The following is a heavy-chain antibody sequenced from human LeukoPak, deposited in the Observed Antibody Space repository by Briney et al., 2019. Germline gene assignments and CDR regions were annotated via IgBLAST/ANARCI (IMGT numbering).Heavy chain of an antibody. J-gene: IGHJ5*02. CDR3: ARDCGYSYGLGGNWFDP. Sequence: ASVKVSCXAPGGTFSSYTISWVRQAPGQGLEWMGRIIPILGIANYAQKFQGRVTITADKSTSTAYMELSSLRSEDTAVYYCARDCGYSYGLGGNWFDPWGQGTLVTVSS. CDR2: IIPILGIA. V-gene: IGHV1-69*02. CDR1: GGTFSSYT. D-gene: IGHD5-18*01.